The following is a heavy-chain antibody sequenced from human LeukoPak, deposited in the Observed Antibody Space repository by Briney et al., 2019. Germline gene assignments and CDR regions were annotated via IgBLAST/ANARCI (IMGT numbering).Heavy chain of an antibody. V-gene: IGHV3-11*06. D-gene: IGHD3-3*01. Sequence: GGSLRLSCAASGFTFSDYYMSWIRQAPGKGLEWVSSISSSSRYTFHVDSVKGRFTISRDNAKNSLYLQMNSLRVEDTAVYYCARDEARGYDFRPQDHWGQGTLVSVSS. CDR1: GFTFSDYY. CDR3: ARDEARGYDFRPQDH. CDR2: ISSSSRYT. J-gene: IGHJ4*02.